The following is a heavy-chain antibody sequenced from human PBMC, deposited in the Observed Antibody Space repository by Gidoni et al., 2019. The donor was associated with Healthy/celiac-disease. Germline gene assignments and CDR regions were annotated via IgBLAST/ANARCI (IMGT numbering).Heavy chain of an antibody. Sequence: EVQLVQSGAEVNKPGASLNITWKGSGYSFTRSWLGWVSQMPGKGLEWMGIIYPGDSVTRYSPSFQGQVTISADKSISTAYLQCSSLKASDTAMYYCARRRTTVTMGYYYYYYMDVWGKGTTVTVSS. CDR2: IYPGDSVT. CDR3: ARRRTTVTMGYYYYYYMDV. CDR1: GYSFTRSW. D-gene: IGHD4-4*01. J-gene: IGHJ6*03. V-gene: IGHV5-51*01.